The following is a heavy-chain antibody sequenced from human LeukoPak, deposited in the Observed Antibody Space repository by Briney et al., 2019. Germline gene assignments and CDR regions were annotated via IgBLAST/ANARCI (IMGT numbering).Heavy chain of an antibody. J-gene: IGHJ2*01. CDR2: IYSGGST. CDR1: GFTVISNY. Sequence: GGSLRLSCAASGFTVISNYMSWLRQAPGKGLECVSFIYSGGSTYYADSVKGRFTISRDNAKNSLYLQLNSLRAEDTAVYYCAGSDTIGYLPREWDYWYFDRWGRGTLVTVSS. V-gene: IGHV3-53*01. D-gene: IGHD3-22*01. CDR3: AGSDTIGYLPREWDYWYFDR.